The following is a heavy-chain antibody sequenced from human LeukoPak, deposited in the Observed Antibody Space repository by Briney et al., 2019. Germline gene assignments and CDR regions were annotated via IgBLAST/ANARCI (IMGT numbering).Heavy chain of an antibody. V-gene: IGHV4-59*08. CDR3: ARVLDYYGSGTRDFDY. D-gene: IGHD3-10*01. CDR2: IYYSGST. J-gene: IGHJ4*02. Sequence: PSETLSLTCTVSGGSISSYYWSWIRQPPGKGLEWIGYIYYSGSTDYNPSLKSRVTISVETSKNQFSLKLNSVTAADTAVYYCARVLDYYGSGTRDFDYWGQGILVTVSS. CDR1: GGSISSYY.